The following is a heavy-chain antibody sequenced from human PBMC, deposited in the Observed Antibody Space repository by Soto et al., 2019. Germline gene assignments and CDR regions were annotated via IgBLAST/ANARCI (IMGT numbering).Heavy chain of an antibody. J-gene: IGHJ4*02. V-gene: IGHV1-18*01. CDR3: ARVGTYCTGISCFDY. Sequence: ASVKVSCKASGYTFTNYGISWVRQAPGQGLEWMGWISAYNGNADFAQNLQDRVTMTADTSTTIAYMELRSLTSDDTAVYYFARVGTYCTGISCFDYWGQGTQVTVSS. CDR2: ISAYNGNA. D-gene: IGHD2-8*02. CDR1: GYTFTNYG.